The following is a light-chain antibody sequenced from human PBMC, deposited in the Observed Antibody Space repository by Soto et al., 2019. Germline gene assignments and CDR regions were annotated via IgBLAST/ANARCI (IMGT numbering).Light chain of an antibody. CDR3: QQSKSFPLT. Sequence: DIPMTQSPSSVSASVGDRVTITCRASQGIGTWLAWYQQKPGKAPNLLIYAASNFQSGVPSRFRGSGSGTAFTLIISSLQPEDFATYFGQQSKSFPLTFGGGTKVEMK. CDR2: AAS. V-gene: IGKV1D-12*01. J-gene: IGKJ4*01. CDR1: QGIGTW.